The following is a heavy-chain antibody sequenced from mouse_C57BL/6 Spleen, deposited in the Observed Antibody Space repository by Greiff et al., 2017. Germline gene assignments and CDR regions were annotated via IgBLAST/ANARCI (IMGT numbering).Heavy chain of an antibody. D-gene: IGHD1-1*01. Sequence: EVMLVESGGGLVKPGGSLKLSCAASGFTFSSYAMSWVRQTPDKRLEWVATISDGGSYTYYPDNVKGRFTISRDNAKNNLYLQMSHLKSEDTAMYYCAREDYGSSYYARDDWGQGTSVTVSS. V-gene: IGHV5-4*01. J-gene: IGHJ4*01. CDR2: ISDGGSYT. CDR3: AREDYGSSYYARDD. CDR1: GFTFSSYA.